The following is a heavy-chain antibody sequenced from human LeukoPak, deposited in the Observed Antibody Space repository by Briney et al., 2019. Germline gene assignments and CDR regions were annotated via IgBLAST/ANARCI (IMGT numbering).Heavy chain of an antibody. V-gene: IGHV4-34*01. CDR2: INHSGST. J-gene: IGHJ6*03. CDR3: ARKASMVRGVTGDYYYYYYMDV. CDR1: GGSISGYY. D-gene: IGHD3-10*01. Sequence: SETLSLTCAVYGGSISGYYWTWMRQPPGKGLEWIGEINHSGSTNYNPSLKSRGTISVDTSKNQFSLKLSSVTAADTAVYYCARKASMVRGVTGDYYYYYYMDVWGKGTTVTVSS.